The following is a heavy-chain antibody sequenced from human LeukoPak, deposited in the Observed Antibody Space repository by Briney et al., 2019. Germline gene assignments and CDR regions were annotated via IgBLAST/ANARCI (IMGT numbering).Heavy chain of an antibody. V-gene: IGHV3-48*01. CDR1: GFTFSSYS. CDR3: ARAPPGSFSFDI. D-gene: IGHD6-13*01. CDR2: ISSSSSTI. J-gene: IGHJ3*02. Sequence: GGSLRLSCAASGFTFSSYSMNWVRQAPGKGLEWVSSISSSSSTIYYADSVKGRFTISRDNAKNSLYLQMNSLRAEDTAVYYCARAPPGSFSFDIWGQGTMVTVSS.